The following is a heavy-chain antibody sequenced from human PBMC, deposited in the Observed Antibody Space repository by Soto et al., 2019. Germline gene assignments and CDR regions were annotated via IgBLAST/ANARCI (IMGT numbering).Heavy chain of an antibody. J-gene: IGHJ3*02. D-gene: IGHD4-17*01. CDR3: ARNYGDYVGAFDI. V-gene: IGHV4-61*01. CDR2: IYYSGST. Sequence: VHLQESGPGLVKPSETLSLTCTVSGGSVSSGRYHWSWIRQPPGKGLEWVGDIYYSGSTNYNPSLKSRVTISVDTSENQFFLKLSSVTAADTAVYYCARNYGDYVGAFDIWGQGPMVTVSS. CDR1: GGSVSSGRYH.